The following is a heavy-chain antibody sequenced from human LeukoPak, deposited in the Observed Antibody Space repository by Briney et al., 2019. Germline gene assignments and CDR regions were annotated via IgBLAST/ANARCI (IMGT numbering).Heavy chain of an antibody. CDR2: INHSGST. Sequence: SETLSLTCAVYGGSFSGYYWSWIRQPPGKGLEWIGEINHSGSTNYNPSLKSRVTISVDTSKNQFSLKLSSVTAADTAVYYCARDNPSARYCSSTSCYSNWFDPWGQGTLVTVSS. D-gene: IGHD2-2*01. CDR1: GGSFSGYY. CDR3: ARDNPSARYCSSTSCYSNWFDP. V-gene: IGHV4-34*01. J-gene: IGHJ5*02.